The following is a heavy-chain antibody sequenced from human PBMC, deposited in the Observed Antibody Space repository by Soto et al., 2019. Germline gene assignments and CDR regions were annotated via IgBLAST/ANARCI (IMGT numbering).Heavy chain of an antibody. V-gene: IGHV4-4*07. D-gene: IGHD5-18*01. J-gene: IGHJ4*02. CDR3: ARDRGIRMWRIDY. Sequence: KTSETLSLTCTVSGGTMNSYYWTWIRQPAGKGLEWIGRIYSSGSTKYNPSLQSRVTMSLDTSKNQFSLRLTSVTAADTAVYYCARDRGIRMWRIDYWGQGTLVTAPQ. CDR2: IYSSGST. CDR1: GGTMNSYY.